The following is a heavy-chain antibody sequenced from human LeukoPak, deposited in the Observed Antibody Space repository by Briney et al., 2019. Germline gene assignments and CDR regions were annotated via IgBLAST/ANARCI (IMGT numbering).Heavy chain of an antibody. Sequence: GESLKISCKGSGYSFTSYWIGWVRQMPGKGLEWMGIIYPGDSDTRYSPSFQGQVTISADKSISTAYLQWSSLKASDTAVYYCARQAGYCSSTSCYKDFDYWGQGTLVTVSS. J-gene: IGHJ4*02. D-gene: IGHD2-2*01. CDR3: ARQAGYCSSTSCYKDFDY. CDR1: GYSFTSYW. V-gene: IGHV5-51*01. CDR2: IYPGDSDT.